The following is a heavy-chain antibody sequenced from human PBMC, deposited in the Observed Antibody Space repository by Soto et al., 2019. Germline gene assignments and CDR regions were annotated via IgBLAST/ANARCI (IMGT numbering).Heavy chain of an antibody. D-gene: IGHD1-1*01. V-gene: IGHV3-23*01. CDR2: ISDGSNT. Sequence: PGGSLRLSCAASAFRFSDYAMNWGRQAPGKGLEWVSQISDGSNTYYSASVKDRFTISRDNSKNTLHLHMNSLIAEDTAAYYCGNGPTANTTPADYWGQGILVTVSS. J-gene: IGHJ4*02. CDR3: GNGPTANTTPADY. CDR1: AFRFSDYA.